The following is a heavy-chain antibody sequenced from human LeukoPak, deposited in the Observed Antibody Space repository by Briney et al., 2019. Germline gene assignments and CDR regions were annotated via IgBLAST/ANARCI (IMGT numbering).Heavy chain of an antibody. CDR3: NPHSNYGWN. J-gene: IGHJ4*02. CDR1: GFTFSGSA. Sequence: SGGSLRLSCAASGFTFSGSAMHWVRQASGKGLEWVGRIRSKANSYATAYAASVKGRFTISRDDSKNTAYLQMNSLKTEDTAMYYCNPHSNYGWNWGQGTLVTVSS. CDR2: IRSKANSYAT. V-gene: IGHV3-73*01. D-gene: IGHD4-11*01.